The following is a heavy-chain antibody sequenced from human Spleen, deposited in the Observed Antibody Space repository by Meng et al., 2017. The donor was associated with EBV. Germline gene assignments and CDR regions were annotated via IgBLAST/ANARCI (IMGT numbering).Heavy chain of an antibody. Sequence: QVQLVESGXGVVQPGXSLRLSWAASGFTFSSYGMPWVRQAPGKGLEWVAVIWFDGSNKYYADSVKGRFTVSRDNSKNTLYLQMNSLRAEDTAVYYCARGWDSSGWGNWFDPWGQGTLVNVSS. CDR1: GFTFSSYG. CDR2: IWFDGSNK. CDR3: ARGWDSSGWGNWFDP. V-gene: IGHV3-33*01. D-gene: IGHD6-19*01. J-gene: IGHJ5*02.